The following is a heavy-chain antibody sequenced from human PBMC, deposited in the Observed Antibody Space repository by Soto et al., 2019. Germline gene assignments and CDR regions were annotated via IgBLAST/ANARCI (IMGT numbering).Heavy chain of an antibody. CDR2: IYYSGST. J-gene: IGHJ5*02. D-gene: IGHD2-15*01. CDR1: GGYVSSYY. CDR3: ASDWGYCSGGSCYGNWFDP. V-gene: IGHV4-59*02. Sequence: PSETLSLTCTVAGGYVSSYYWSWIRQPPGKGLEWIGYIYYSGSTNYNPSLKSRVTISVDTSKNQFSLKLSSVTAADTAVYYCASDWGYCSGGSCYGNWFDPWGQGTLVTVSS.